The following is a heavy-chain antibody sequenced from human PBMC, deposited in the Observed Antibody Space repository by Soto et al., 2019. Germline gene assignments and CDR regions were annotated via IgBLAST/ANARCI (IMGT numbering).Heavy chain of an antibody. CDR3: AKGRTVGTC. J-gene: IGHJ4*02. CDR2: VSDNGDTT. Sequence: EVQLLESGGGVVQPGGSLRLSCAASGFIFRSNAMSWVRQAPGTGLEWVSAVSDNGDTTYYVDSVKGRFTISRDNSKNILYLQVNSLRASDTALYYCAKGRTVGTCWGQGTLVSVSS. D-gene: IGHD1-1*01. V-gene: IGHV3-23*01. CDR1: GFIFRSNA.